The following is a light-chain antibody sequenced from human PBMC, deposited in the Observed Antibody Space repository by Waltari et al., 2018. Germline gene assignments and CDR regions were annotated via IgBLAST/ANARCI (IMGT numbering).Light chain of an antibody. V-gene: IGLV1-47*01. Sequence: QSALTQPPAASCTPGQRLIIPCSGSGYNISPNFLDWYQQFQGTAPKLLIYRSDQRASGVPDRFSGSKSGSSASLAISGLQSEDESLYYCAAWDDSLSAVVFGGGTQVTVL. CDR2: RSD. J-gene: IGLJ7*01. CDR1: GYNISPNF. CDR3: AAWDDSLSAVV.